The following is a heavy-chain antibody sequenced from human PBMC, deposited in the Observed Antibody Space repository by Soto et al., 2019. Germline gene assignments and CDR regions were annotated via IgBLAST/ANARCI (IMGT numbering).Heavy chain of an antibody. CDR3: ATHRPPGAVAATNYYYYYMDV. V-gene: IGHV1-46*03. CDR2: INPSGGST. CDR1: GYTFTSYY. Sequence: QVQLVQSGAEVKKPGASVKVSCKASGYTFTSYYMHWVRQAPGQGLEWMGIINPSGGSTSYAQKFQGRVTMPRDTSTSTVYMELSSLRSEDTAVYYCATHRPPGAVAATNYYYYYMDVWGQGTTVTVSS. J-gene: IGHJ6*03. D-gene: IGHD2-15*01.